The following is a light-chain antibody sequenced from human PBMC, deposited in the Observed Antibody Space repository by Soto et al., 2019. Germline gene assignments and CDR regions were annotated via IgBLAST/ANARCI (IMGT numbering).Light chain of an antibody. J-gene: IGLJ1*01. CDR2: EVS. V-gene: IGLV2-8*01. CDR1: SKEFGGYNF. CDR3: SSYAGNNIFYV. Sequence: FALAQPPPPSGSPGQSVTLSCAGTSKEFGGYNFVSWYQQHPGKAPKLMIFEVSKRPSGVPDRSSGSKSGNTASLTVSGLQAEDEADYYCSSYAGNNIFYVFGTGTKVTV.